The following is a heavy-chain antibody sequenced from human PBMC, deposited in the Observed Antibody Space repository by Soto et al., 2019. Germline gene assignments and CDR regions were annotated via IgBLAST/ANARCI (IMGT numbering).Heavy chain of an antibody. CDR3: ARHDCTYNNCKFFDY. V-gene: IGHV4-39*01. Sequence: QLQLQESGPGLVKPAETLSLTCTVSGGSFSSSSHSWGWIRQPPGKGLEWIGSIYSSGRTYYNPSRKSRVSISVDTSNNQFSLTLSSVTAADTAVYHCARHDCTYNNCKFFDYWAQGTLVTASS. D-gene: IGHD2-8*01. CDR2: IYSSGRT. J-gene: IGHJ4*02. CDR1: GGSFSSSSHS.